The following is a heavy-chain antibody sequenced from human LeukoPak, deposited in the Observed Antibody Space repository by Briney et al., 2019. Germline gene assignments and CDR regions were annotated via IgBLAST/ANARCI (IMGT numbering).Heavy chain of an antibody. CDR1: GFTVSSNY. CDR2: INTDGTNT. V-gene: IGHV3-74*01. Sequence: GGSLRLSCAASGFTVSSNYMSWVRQAPGKGLVWVPRINTDGTNTGYADSVKGRFTISRDNAKNTLYLQMNSLRAEDTAVYYCAKAKNSSSNKRPPGYWGQGTLVTVSS. D-gene: IGHD6-13*01. CDR3: AKAKNSSSNKRPPGY. J-gene: IGHJ4*02.